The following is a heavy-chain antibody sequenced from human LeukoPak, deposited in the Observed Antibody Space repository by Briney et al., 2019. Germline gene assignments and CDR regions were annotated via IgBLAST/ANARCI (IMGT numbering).Heavy chain of an antibody. J-gene: IGHJ4*02. CDR3: AADAYYYDSSGYYLDY. CDR1: GFTFTSYA. D-gene: IGHD3-22*01. Sequence: SVKVSCKASGFTFTSYAMHWVRQTRGQRLEWIGWIVVGSGNTNYAQKFQERVTITRDMSTSTAYMELSSLRSDDTAVYYCAADAYYYDSSGYYLDYWGQGTLVTVSS. V-gene: IGHV1-58*02. CDR2: IVVGSGNT.